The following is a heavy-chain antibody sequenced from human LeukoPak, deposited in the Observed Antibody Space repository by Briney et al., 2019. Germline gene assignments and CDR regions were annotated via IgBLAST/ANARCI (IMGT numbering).Heavy chain of an antibody. Sequence: ASVKVSCKASGYTFTGYYMHWVRQAPGQGLEWMGWISPNSGGTNYAQKFQGRVTMTRDTSISTAYMELSRLRSDDTAVYYCAREGRTLMDTAMVTVYYYYYMGVWGKGTTVTVSS. V-gene: IGHV1-2*02. CDR2: ISPNSGGT. CDR1: GYTFTGYY. D-gene: IGHD5-18*01. CDR3: AREGRTLMDTAMVTVYYYYYMGV. J-gene: IGHJ6*03.